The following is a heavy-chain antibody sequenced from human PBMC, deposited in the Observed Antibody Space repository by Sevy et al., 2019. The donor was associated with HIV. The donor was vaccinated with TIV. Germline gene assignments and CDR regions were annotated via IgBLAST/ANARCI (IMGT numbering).Heavy chain of an antibody. V-gene: IGHV3-23*01. CDR3: AKDRAEYYYYMDV. CDR2: ISGSGVST. J-gene: IGHJ6*03. Sequence: GGSLRLSCAASGFTFSSYAMSWVRQAPGKGLEWVSAISGSGVSTYYADSVKGRCTISRDNRKNTLYLQMNSLRAEDTAVYYCAKDRAEYYYYMDVWGKGTTVTVSS. CDR1: GFTFSSYA.